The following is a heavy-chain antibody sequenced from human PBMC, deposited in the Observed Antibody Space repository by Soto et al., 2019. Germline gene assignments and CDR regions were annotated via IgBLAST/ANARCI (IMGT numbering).Heavy chain of an antibody. Sequence: SETLSLTCTVSGGSISSGDYYWSWIRQPPGKGLEWIGYIYYSGSTYYNPSLKSRVTISVDTSKNQFSLKLSSVTAADTAVYYCARGKLRFLEWLSPNYYYYGMDVWGQGTTVTVSS. CDR1: GGSISSGDYY. D-gene: IGHD3-3*01. V-gene: IGHV4-30-4*01. J-gene: IGHJ6*02. CDR2: IYYSGST. CDR3: ARGKLRFLEWLSPNYYYYGMDV.